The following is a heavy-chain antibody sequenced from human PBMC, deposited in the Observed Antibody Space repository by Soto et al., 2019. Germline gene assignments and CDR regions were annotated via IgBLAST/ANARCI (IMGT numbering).Heavy chain of an antibody. D-gene: IGHD1-26*01. Sequence: PSETLSLTCTVSGDSITSNSYFWAWIRQPPGKGLEWIGSIYYSGSTYYNPSLKSRVTISVDTSKNQFSLKLSSVTAADTAVYYCARHGPGGSYSDYWGQGTLVTVSS. V-gene: IGHV4-39*01. CDR2: IYYSGST. CDR1: GDSITSNSYF. CDR3: ARHGPGGSYSDY. J-gene: IGHJ4*02.